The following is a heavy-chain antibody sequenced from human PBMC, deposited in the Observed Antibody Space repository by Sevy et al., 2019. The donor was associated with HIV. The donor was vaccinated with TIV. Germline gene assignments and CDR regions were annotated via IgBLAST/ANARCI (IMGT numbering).Heavy chain of an antibody. J-gene: IGHJ4*02. CDR1: GFTFSYSG. V-gene: IGHV3-30*02. CDR2: IQYDGGNK. D-gene: IGHD6-13*01. Sequence: GGSLRLSCAASGFTFSYSGMHWVRQAPGKGLEWVTFIQYDGGNKYYADSVKGRFTISRDNSKNTLYLQMNSLRRDDTAVYYCAKNTAAVGTGGFDYWGQGTLVTVSS. CDR3: AKNTAAVGTGGFDY.